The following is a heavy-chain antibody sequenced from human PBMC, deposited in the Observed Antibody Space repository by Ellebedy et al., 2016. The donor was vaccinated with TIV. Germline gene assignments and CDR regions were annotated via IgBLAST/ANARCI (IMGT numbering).Heavy chain of an antibody. CDR2: IYYSGST. CDR1: GCSISSSSYY. V-gene: IGHV4-39*07. Sequence: MPSETLSLTCTVSGCSISSSSYYLGWIRQPPGKGLEWIGSIYYSGSTYYNPSLKSRVTISVATSKNQFSLKLSSVTAADTAVYYCARDVGMATIPDAFDIWGQGTMVTVSS. J-gene: IGHJ3*02. D-gene: IGHD5-24*01. CDR3: ARDVGMATIPDAFDI.